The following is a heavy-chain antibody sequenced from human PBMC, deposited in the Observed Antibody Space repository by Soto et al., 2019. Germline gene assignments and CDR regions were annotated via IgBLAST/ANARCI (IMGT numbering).Heavy chain of an antibody. CDR2: INPSGGST. D-gene: IGHD6-19*01. V-gene: IGHV1-46*01. J-gene: IGHJ4*02. CDR3: ATDGRSSYGRGWYYYDY. Sequence: ASVKVSCKASGYTFTSYYMHWVRQAPGQGLEWMGIINPSGGSTSYAQKFQGRVTMTRDTSTSTVYMELSSLRSEDTAVYYSATDGRSSYGRGWYYYDYWARGTLVHVSS. CDR1: GYTFTSYY.